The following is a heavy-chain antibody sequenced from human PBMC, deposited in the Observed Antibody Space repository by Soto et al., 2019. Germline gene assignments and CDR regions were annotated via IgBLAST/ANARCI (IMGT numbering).Heavy chain of an antibody. D-gene: IGHD3-10*01. CDR1: GYTFTSYG. Sequence: QVQLMQSGAEVKKPGASVKVSCKASGYTFTSYGISWVRQAPGQVLEWMGWISAYNGNTNYAQKLQGRVTMTTDTSTSTAYMELRRLRSADTAVYYCARDRGAVLVKDFDYWGQGTLVTVSS. V-gene: IGHV1-18*01. CDR3: ARDRGAVLVKDFDY. J-gene: IGHJ4*02. CDR2: ISAYNGNT.